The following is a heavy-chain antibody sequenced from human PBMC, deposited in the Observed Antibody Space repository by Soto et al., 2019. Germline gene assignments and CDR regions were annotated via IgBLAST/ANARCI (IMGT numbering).Heavy chain of an antibody. CDR3: ARGRSSGGSNSDEAFDI. D-gene: IGHD6-19*01. V-gene: IGHV1-18*01. CDR2: ISAYNGNT. CDR1: GYTFTSYG. J-gene: IGHJ3*02. Sequence: ASVKVSCKASGYTFTSYGISWVRQAPGQGLEWMGWISAYNGNTNYAQKLQGRVTMTTDTSTSTAYMELRSLRSDDTAVYYCARGRSSGGSNSDEAFDIWGQGTMVTVSS.